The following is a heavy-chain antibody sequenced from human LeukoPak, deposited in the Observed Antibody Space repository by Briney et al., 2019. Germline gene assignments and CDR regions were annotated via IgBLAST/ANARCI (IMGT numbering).Heavy chain of an antibody. D-gene: IGHD6-19*01. CDR3: GRARWAGAFDI. J-gene: IGHJ3*02. CDR2: ISSSGSTI. Sequence: GGSLRLSCAASGFTFSSYEMNWVRQAPGKGLEWVSYISSSGSTIYYADSVKGRFTISRDNAKNSLYLQMNSLRAEDTAVYYCGRARWAGAFDIWGQGTMVTVSS. CDR1: GFTFSSYE. V-gene: IGHV3-48*03.